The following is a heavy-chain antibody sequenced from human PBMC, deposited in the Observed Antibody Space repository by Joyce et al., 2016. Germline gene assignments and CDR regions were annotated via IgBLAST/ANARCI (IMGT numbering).Heavy chain of an antibody. CDR2: ISRSSNTI. V-gene: IGHV3-48*01. J-gene: IGHJ6*03. CDR3: ARATSYYFYYYMDV. Sequence: EVQLVESGGGLVQPGGSLRLSCAASGFTFNTYSMNWARQATGKGLEWVSYISRSSNTIYYVDSVKGRFTISRDNAKNSLYLQMNSLRAEDTAVYFCARATSYYFYYYMDVWGKGTTVTVSS. CDR1: GFTFNTYS.